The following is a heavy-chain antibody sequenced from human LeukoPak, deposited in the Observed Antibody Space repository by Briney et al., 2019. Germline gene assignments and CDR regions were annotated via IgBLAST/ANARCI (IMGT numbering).Heavy chain of an antibody. V-gene: IGHV1-46*01. D-gene: IGHD3-16*01. CDR1: GYTFTTYH. Sequence: ASVKVSCKASGYTFTTYHMDWVRQAPGQGLEWMGAISPTNGNTNSAQIFRGRVPLPRATSTSPVYLELTSLPSKASTVYCGVRDASGGYFDYWGEGTQVTVS. CDR2: ISPTNGNT. CDR3: VRDASGGYFDY. J-gene: IGHJ4*02.